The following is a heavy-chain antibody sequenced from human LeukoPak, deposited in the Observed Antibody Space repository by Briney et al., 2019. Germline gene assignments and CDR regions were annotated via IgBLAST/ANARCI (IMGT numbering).Heavy chain of an antibody. CDR3: ARGYSSNYRVDY. CDR2: INNEESST. Sequence: PGGSLRLSCAASGFTFSSYWMHWVRQVPGKGLVWVSRINNEESSTTYADSVKGRFTISRDNAKNTLYLQMNSLRAEDTAVYYCARGYSSNYRVDYWGQGTLVTVSS. V-gene: IGHV3-74*01. D-gene: IGHD6-13*01. CDR1: GFTFSSYW. J-gene: IGHJ4*02.